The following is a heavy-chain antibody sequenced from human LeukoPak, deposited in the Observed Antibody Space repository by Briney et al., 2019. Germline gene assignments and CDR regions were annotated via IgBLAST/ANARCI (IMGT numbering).Heavy chain of an antibody. D-gene: IGHD5-18*01. CDR1: GFTFSSYG. CDR3: AKGSGYSHPPYYFDY. J-gene: IGHJ4*02. Sequence: GGSLRLSCAASGFTFSSYGMNWVRQAPGKGLEWVSSISSSTYIYYADSLKGRFTISRDNSKNTVYLQMNSLRAEDTAVYYCAKGSGYSHPPYYFDYWGQGTLVTVSS. CDR2: ISSSTYI. V-gene: IGHV3-21*04.